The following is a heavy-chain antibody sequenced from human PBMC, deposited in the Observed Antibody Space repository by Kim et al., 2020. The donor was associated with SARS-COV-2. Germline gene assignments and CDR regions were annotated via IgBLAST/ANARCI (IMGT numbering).Heavy chain of an antibody. Sequence: SETLSLTCTVSGGSISSRDYYWSWTRQHLGKGLEWIGYIYNSGSTYFNPSLKSRIPISVDTSKNQLSLRLFSVTAADTAVYYCARDPYYSASGSYSHAFDIWSQGTMVTVSS. D-gene: IGHD3-10*01. V-gene: IGHV4-31*03. CDR3: ARDPYYSASGSYSHAFDI. CDR2: IYNSGST. CDR1: GGSISSRDYY. J-gene: IGHJ3*02.